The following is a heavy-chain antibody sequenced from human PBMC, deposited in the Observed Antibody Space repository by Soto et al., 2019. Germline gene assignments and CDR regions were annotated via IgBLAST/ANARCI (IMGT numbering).Heavy chain of an antibody. D-gene: IGHD3-10*01. CDR1: VGSISSGGNY. CDR2: IYYRGST. J-gene: IGHJ6*02. V-gene: IGHV4-31*11. CDR3: AGARMVRGVIYVYGMDV. Sequence: QVQLQESGPGLVKSSQTLSLTCAVSVGSISSGGNYWSWIRQHPGKGLEGIGYIYYRGSTYYNPSLKTRVTITVDTSKNPFSLKLKSVTAADTAVYYCAGARMVRGVIYVYGMDVWGQGTTVTVSS.